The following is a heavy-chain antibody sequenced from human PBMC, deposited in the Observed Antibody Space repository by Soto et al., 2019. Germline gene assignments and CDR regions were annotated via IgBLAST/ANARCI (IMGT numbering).Heavy chain of an antibody. D-gene: IGHD5-18*01. CDR3: TRRGGYSYYFDY. J-gene: IGHJ4*02. CDR2: ITSSSSYI. CDR1: GFTFGSDY. V-gene: IGHV3-21*01. Sequence: GPLRLSCVASGFTFGSDYMNGVPLAPGKGLEWVSSITSSSSYIYYADSVKGRFTISRDNAKNSLYLQMNSLRVEDTAVYYCTRRGGYSYYFDYWGQGTLVTGSS.